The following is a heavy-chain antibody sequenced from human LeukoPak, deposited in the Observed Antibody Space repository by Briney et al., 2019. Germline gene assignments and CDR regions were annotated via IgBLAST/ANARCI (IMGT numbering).Heavy chain of an antibody. Sequence: ASVKVSCKVSGYTLTELSMHWVRQAPGKRLEWMGGFDPEDGETIYAQKFQGRVTMTEDTSTDTAYMELSSLRSEDTAVYYCARGPRGAARTQPPFDYWGQGTLVTVSS. CDR3: ARGPRGAARTQPPFDY. V-gene: IGHV1-24*01. D-gene: IGHD3-10*01. CDR1: GYTLTELS. J-gene: IGHJ4*02. CDR2: FDPEDGET.